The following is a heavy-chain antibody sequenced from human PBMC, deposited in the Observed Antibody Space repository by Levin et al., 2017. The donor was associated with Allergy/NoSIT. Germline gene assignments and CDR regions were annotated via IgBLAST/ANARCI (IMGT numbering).Heavy chain of an antibody. V-gene: IGHV3-53*01. D-gene: IGHD1-26*01. Sequence: GESLKISCIASGILVTTKYMTWVRQAPGKGLEWGSVIYSGGSSIYADSVKGRFIISRDKSKNTVFLQMNNLRGEDTAVYYCAVSELVGVTAGFDIWGQGTMVTVSS. CDR3: AVSELVGVTAGFDI. CDR1: GILVTTKY. J-gene: IGHJ3*02. CDR2: IYSGGSS.